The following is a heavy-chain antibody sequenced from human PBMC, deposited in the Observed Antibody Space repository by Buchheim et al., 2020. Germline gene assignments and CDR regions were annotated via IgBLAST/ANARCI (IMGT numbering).Heavy chain of an antibody. J-gene: IGHJ4*02. Sequence: QVQLQESGPGLVKPSGTLSLTCAVSGGSISGSQWWTWVRQPPGKGLEWIGETYHSGSPNYNPPLKSRVSISVDKSKNQFSLKLTSVTAADTAVYYCVSYDWGSSRPWFDYWGQGTL. CDR2: TYHSGSP. CDR3: VSYDWGSSRPWFDY. V-gene: IGHV4-4*02. D-gene: IGHD3-16*02. CDR1: GGSISGSQW.